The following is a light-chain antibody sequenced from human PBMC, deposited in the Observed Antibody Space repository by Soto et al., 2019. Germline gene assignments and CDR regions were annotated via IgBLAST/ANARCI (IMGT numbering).Light chain of an antibody. V-gene: IGKV3-20*01. CDR3: QQYGSSPWT. CDR1: QSVSSSY. CDR2: AAS. J-gene: IGKJ1*01. Sequence: EIVLTQSPGTLSLSPGERATLSCRASQSVSSSYLVWHQQKPGQAPKLLIYAASRRAIGIPDRFSGSGSGTDFTLTISRLEPEDFAVYYCQQYGSSPWTFGQGTKVDIK.